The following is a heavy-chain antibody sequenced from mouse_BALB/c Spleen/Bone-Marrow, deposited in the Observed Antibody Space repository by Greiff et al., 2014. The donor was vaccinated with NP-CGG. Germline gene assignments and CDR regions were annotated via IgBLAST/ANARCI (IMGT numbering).Heavy chain of an antibody. V-gene: IGHV1S81*02. CDR3: ARSPGYWYFDV. J-gene: IGHJ1*01. CDR1: GYTFTSYW. CDR2: INPSNGGT. Sequence: VKLQESGAELVRPGVSVKLSCKASGYTFTSYWMHWIKQRPGQGLERIGEINPSNGGTNYNEKFKSKATLTVDKSSSTAYMQLSSRTSEDSAVYYCARSPGYWYFDVWGAGTTVTASS.